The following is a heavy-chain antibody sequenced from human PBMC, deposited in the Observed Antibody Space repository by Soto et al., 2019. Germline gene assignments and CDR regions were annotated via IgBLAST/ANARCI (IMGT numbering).Heavy chain of an antibody. Sequence: QLQLQESGPGLVKSSETLSLTCTVSGGSISSSSFYWDWIRQPPGKGLEWIGSIFYSGSTYYNPSHKSRFIIPFDTSKNQFSLRLSSVTAADTALYYSARLEGQARTFQHWGQGTLVTVSS. CDR3: ARLEGQARTFQH. CDR1: GGSISSSSFY. V-gene: IGHV4-39*01. J-gene: IGHJ1*01. D-gene: IGHD1-1*01. CDR2: IFYSGST.